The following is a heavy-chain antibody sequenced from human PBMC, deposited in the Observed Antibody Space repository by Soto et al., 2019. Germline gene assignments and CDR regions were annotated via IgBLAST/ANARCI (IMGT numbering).Heavy chain of an antibody. CDR1: GFTFSSYA. CDR2: ISGSGGST. Sequence: GGSLRLSCAASGFTFSSYAMSWVRQAPGKGLEWVSAISGSGGSTYYADSVKGRFTISRDNSKNTLYLQMNSLRAEDTAVYYCAKDLPKTYYYGSGSYGRHPHGEWGQGTLVTVSS. J-gene: IGHJ4*02. D-gene: IGHD3-10*01. V-gene: IGHV3-23*01. CDR3: AKDLPKTYYYGSGSYGRHPHGE.